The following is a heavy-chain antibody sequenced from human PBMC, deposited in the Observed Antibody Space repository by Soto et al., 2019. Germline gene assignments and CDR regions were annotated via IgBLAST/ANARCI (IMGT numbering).Heavy chain of an antibody. D-gene: IGHD1-1*01. CDR2: FDPEDGET. Sequence: GASVKVSCKVSGYTLTELSMHWVRQAPGKGLEWMGGFDPEDGETIYAQKFQGRVTMTEDTSTDTAYTELSSLRSEDTAVYYCATTHPKQLTRGGYFDYWGQGTLVTVSS. CDR3: ATTHPKQLTRGGYFDY. V-gene: IGHV1-24*01. J-gene: IGHJ4*02. CDR1: GYTLTELS.